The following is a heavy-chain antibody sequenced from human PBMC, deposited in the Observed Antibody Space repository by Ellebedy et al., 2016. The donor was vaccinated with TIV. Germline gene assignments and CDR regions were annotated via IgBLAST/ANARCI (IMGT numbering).Heavy chain of an antibody. V-gene: IGHV3-30-3*01. D-gene: IGHD3-10*01. CDR3: ASLSGRGYYFDY. Sequence: LSITCXASGFTFRRYAMHWVRQAPGKGLEWVAVISYDGSNKYYADSVKGRFTISRDNSKNTLYLQMNSLRAEDTAVYYCASLSGRGYYFDYWGQGTLVTVSS. CDR1: GFTFRRYA. CDR2: ISYDGSNK. J-gene: IGHJ4*02.